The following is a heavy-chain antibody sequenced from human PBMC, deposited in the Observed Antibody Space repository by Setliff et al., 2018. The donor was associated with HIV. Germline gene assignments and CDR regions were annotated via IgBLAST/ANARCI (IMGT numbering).Heavy chain of an antibody. J-gene: IGHJ4*02. Sequence: PGGSLRLSCAASGFTFSNYGMHWVRQAPGKGLEWVARVHYNGNDKFYVDSVRGRFTISRDNSENTLYLQMDGLRAEDTAVYYCAKDKGGYNWNYFDYWGPGTQVTVSS. CDR3: AKDKGGYNWNYFDY. D-gene: IGHD1-20*01. CDR2: VHYNGNDK. CDR1: GFTFSNYG. V-gene: IGHV3-30*02.